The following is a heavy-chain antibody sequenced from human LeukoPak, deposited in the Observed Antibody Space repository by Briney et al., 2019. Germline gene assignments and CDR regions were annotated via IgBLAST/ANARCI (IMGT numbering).Heavy chain of an antibody. CDR1: GFTVSSNY. CDR2: IYSGSST. CDR3: ARVIAESSGYFDY. D-gene: IGHD3-22*01. V-gene: IGHV3-66*02. Sequence: PGGSLRLSCAASGFTVSSNYMSWVRQAPGKGLEWVSVIYSGSSTYYADSVKGRFTISRDNSKNTLYLQMNSLRAEDTAVYYCARVIAESSGYFDYWGQGTLVTVSS. J-gene: IGHJ4*02.